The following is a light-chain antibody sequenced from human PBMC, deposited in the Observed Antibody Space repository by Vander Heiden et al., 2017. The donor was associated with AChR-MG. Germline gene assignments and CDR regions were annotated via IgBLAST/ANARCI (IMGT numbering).Light chain of an antibody. Sequence: EIVMTQSPATLSVSPGERATLSCRASQSISSNLAWYQQKPGQAPRLLIFGASTRATGIPARFSGSGSGTEFTLTISSLQSEDFAVYYWQQGDNWWTFGQRTRVEIK. J-gene: IGKJ1*01. CDR1: QSISSN. CDR2: GAS. V-gene: IGKV3-15*01. CDR3: QQGDNWWT.